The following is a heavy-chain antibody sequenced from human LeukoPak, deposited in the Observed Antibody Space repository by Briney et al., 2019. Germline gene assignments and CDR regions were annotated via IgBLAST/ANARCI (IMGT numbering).Heavy chain of an antibody. CDR1: GLTVSSNY. J-gene: IGHJ4*02. CDR3: ARAQYSSGWYYFDQ. Sequence: PGGSLRLSCAASGLTVSSNYMSWVRQAPGKGLEWVSVIYNVGSTYYADSVKGRFTISRDSSKLYLQMNSLRAEDTAVYYCARAQYSSGWYYFDQWGQGTLVTVSS. CDR2: IYNVGST. V-gene: IGHV3-66*01. D-gene: IGHD6-19*01.